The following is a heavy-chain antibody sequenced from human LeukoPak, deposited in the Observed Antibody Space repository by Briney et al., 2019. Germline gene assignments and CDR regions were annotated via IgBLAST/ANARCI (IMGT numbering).Heavy chain of an antibody. V-gene: IGHV1-69*13. Sequence: SVKVSCKASGGTFSSYTISWVRQAPGQGLEWMGGIIPIFGTANYAQKFQGRVTITADESTSTAYMELSSLRSEDTAVYYCARGICGGDCYTNWFDPWGQGTLVTVSS. CDR2: IIPIFGTA. J-gene: IGHJ5*02. CDR3: ARGICGGDCYTNWFDP. D-gene: IGHD2-21*01. CDR1: GGTFSSYT.